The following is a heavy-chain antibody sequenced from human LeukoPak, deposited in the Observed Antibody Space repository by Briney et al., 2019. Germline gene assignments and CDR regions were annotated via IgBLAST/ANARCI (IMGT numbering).Heavy chain of an antibody. V-gene: IGHV3-48*01. CDR3: ARERAITIFGVVIPIPFDY. Sequence: PGGSLRLTCAASGFTFSSYSMNWVRQAPGKGLEWVSYISSSSSTIYYADSLKGRFTISRDNAKNSLYLQMNSLRAEDTAVYYCARERAITIFGVVIPIPFDYWGQGTLVTVSS. D-gene: IGHD3-3*01. J-gene: IGHJ4*02. CDR2: ISSSSSTI. CDR1: GFTFSSYS.